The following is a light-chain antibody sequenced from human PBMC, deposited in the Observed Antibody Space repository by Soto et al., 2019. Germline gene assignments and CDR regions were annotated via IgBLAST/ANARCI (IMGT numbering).Light chain of an antibody. J-gene: IGKJ1*01. CDR3: QQYTDWPPWT. Sequence: MTNYPAAVSVSPRERATLSCRASQSVSNNLAWYQQRPGQAPRLLIYGASTRATGIPARFSGSGSGTEFTLTISSLQFEDFAVYYCQQYTDWPPWTFGQGTKVDIK. CDR2: GAS. CDR1: QSVSNN. V-gene: IGKV3-15*01.